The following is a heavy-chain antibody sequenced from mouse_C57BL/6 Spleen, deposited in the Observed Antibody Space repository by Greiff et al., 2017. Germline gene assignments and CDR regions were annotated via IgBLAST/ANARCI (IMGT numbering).Heavy chain of an antibody. J-gene: IGHJ3*01. CDR1: GFTFSSYA. D-gene: IGHD2-4*01. CDR3: TSDDYWFAY. Sequence: EVKLVESGEGLVKPGGSLKLSCAASGFTFSSYAMSWVRQTPEKRLEWVAYISSGGDYIYYADTVKGRFTISRDNARNTLYLQRSSLKSEDTAMYYCTSDDYWFAYWGQGTLVTVSA. V-gene: IGHV5-9-1*02. CDR2: ISSGGDYI.